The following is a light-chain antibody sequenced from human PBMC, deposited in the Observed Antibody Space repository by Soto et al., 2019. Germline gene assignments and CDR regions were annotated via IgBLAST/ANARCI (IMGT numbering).Light chain of an antibody. J-gene: IGLJ1*01. CDR1: SSDVGGYNF. Sequence: QSVLTQPASVSGSPGQSITISCTGTSSDVGGYNFVSWYQQPPGKAPKLMIYEVSNRPSGVPNRFSGSKSGNTASLTISGLQAEDEADYYCSSYTSSSTYVFGTGTKLTVL. V-gene: IGLV2-14*01. CDR2: EVS. CDR3: SSYTSSSTYV.